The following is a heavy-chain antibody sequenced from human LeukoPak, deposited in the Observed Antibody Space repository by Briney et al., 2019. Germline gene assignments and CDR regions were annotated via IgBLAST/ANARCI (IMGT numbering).Heavy chain of an antibody. CDR2: ISGSGGST. Sequence: GGSLRLSCAASGFTFSSYAMSWGRQAPGKGREWVSAISGSGGSTYYADSVKGRFTISRDNSKNTLYLQMNSLRAEDTAVYYCVKDRADSSGYYYFHYHWFDHWGQGTLVTVSS. V-gene: IGHV3-23*01. J-gene: IGHJ5*02. D-gene: IGHD3-22*01. CDR3: VKDRADSSGYYYFHYHWFDH. CDR1: GFTFSSYA.